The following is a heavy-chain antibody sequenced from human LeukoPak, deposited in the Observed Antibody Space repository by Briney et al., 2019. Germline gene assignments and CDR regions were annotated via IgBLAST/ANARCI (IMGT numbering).Heavy chain of an antibody. CDR1: GASISSHY. V-gene: IGHV4-59*11. Sequence: PSEPLSLTCTVSGASISSHYWSWLRQPPGKGLKWIGLTYYSGSTNFNPSLKSRVTISLDTYKNQFSLKLRSVTAADTAVYYCARVLEDYDFWSGYVDYWGQGTLVTVSS. CDR3: ARVLEDYDFWSGYVDY. J-gene: IGHJ4*02. D-gene: IGHD3-3*01. CDR2: TYYSGST.